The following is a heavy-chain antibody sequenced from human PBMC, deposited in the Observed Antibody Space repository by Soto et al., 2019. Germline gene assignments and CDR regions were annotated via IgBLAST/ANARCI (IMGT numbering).Heavy chain of an antibody. CDR3: AKDLPLWSGYSFSENH. CDR2: VSGSGGSK. V-gene: IGHV3-23*01. J-gene: IGHJ5*02. CDR1: GFNFSSHV. Sequence: EVLLLESGGGLVQPGGSLRLSCVGSGFNFSSHVMSWVRQALGKGLEWVSSVSGSGGSKHFPDFLKGRFSSSRDNSKNTLYLEMNSLRVEDTAVYYCAKDLPLWSGYSFSENHWGQGTLVTVSS. D-gene: IGHD3-3*01.